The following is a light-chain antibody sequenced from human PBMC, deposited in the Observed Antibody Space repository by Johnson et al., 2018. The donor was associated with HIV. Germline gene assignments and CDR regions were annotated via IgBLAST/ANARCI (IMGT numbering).Light chain of an antibody. CDR3: GTWDSSLSAFYV. V-gene: IGLV1-51*01. Sequence: QSVLTQPPSVSAAPGQKVTISCSGSSSKIGSNYVSWYQQLPGTAPKLLIYDNNKRPSGIPDRFSGSKSGTSATLGITGLQTGDEADYYCGTWDSSLSAFYVFGTGTKVTVL. J-gene: IGLJ1*01. CDR1: SSKIGSNY. CDR2: DNN.